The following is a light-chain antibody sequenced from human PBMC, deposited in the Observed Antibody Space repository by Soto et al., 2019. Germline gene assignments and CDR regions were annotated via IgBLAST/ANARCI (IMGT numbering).Light chain of an antibody. Sequence: IQMTQSPSTLSAPVGDRVTITYQASQTISTLWAWFQHKPGKAPNLLIYDASNLESGVPSRFSGSGSGTEFTLTISSLQSDDSATYFCQQYSHLVTFGQGTKVDIK. J-gene: IGKJ2*01. CDR2: DAS. CDR3: QQYSHLVT. CDR1: QTISTL. V-gene: IGKV1-5*01.